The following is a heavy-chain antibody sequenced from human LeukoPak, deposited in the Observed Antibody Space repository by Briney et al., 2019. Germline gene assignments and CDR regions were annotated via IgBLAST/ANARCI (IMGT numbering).Heavy chain of an antibody. V-gene: IGHV1-69*13. CDR3: ARDREGYCSGGSCNYYFDY. CDR2: IIPIFGTA. D-gene: IGHD2-15*01. CDR1: GGTFSSYA. J-gene: IGHJ4*02. Sequence: ASVKVSCKASGGTFSSYAISWVRQAPGQGLERMGGIIPIFGTANYAQKFQGRVTITADESTSTAYMELSSLRSEDTAVYYCARDREGYCSGGSCNYYFDYWGQGTLVTVSS.